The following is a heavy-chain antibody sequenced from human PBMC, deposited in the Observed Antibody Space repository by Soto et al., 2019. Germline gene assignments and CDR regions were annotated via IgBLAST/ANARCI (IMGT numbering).Heavy chain of an antibody. CDR1: GYTFTSYD. Sequence: ASVKVSCKASGYTFTSYDINWLRQATGQGLEWMGWMNPNSGNTGYAQKFQGRVTMTRNTSISTAYMELSSLRSEDTAVYYCARAFYYDFWSWTGYYYYGMDVWGQGTTVTVSS. D-gene: IGHD3-3*01. V-gene: IGHV1-8*01. CDR2: MNPNSGNT. J-gene: IGHJ6*02. CDR3: ARAFYYDFWSWTGYYYYGMDV.